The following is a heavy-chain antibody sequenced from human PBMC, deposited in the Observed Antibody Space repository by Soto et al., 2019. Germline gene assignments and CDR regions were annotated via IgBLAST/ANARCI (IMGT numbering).Heavy chain of an antibody. CDR1: GGTFRRYA. Sequence: QVQLVQSGAEVKKPGSSVKVSCKASGGTFRRYAISWVRQAPGQGLEWMGGIIPIFGTANYAQKFQGRVTITADESTSTAYIEVSSLRSEDTAVYYCARDQVDTAMVGDAFDIWGQGRMVTVSS. V-gene: IGHV1-69*12. CDR3: ARDQVDTAMVGDAFDI. D-gene: IGHD5-18*01. J-gene: IGHJ3*02. CDR2: IIPIFGTA.